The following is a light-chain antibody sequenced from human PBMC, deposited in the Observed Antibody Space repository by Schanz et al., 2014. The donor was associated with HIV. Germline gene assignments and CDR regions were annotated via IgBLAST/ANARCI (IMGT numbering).Light chain of an antibody. CDR1: SSNIGAGYD. CDR2: GNT. CDR3: QSYDSGLSGSV. J-gene: IGLJ2*01. Sequence: QSVLTQPPSVSGAPGQRVTISCTGSSSNIGAGYDVHWYRHLPGTAPKLLIYGNTNRPSGAPDRFSGSKSGISASLAITGLQAEDEADYYCQSYDSGLSGSVFGGGTKLTVL. V-gene: IGLV1-40*01.